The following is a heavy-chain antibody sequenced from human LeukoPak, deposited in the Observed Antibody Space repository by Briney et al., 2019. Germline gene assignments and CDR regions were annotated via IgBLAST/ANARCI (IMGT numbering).Heavy chain of an antibody. CDR2: IYYTGST. Sequence: PSETVSLTYTVSGGSISSSSYCWGWIRQPPGKGLVWIGSIYYTGSTYYNPSLKSRVTISVDTSKNQFSLKLSSVTAADTAVYYCARQISGWFMIDYWGQGTLVTVSS. V-gene: IGHV4-39*01. J-gene: IGHJ4*02. D-gene: IGHD6-19*01. CDR3: ARQISGWFMIDY. CDR1: GGSISSSSYC.